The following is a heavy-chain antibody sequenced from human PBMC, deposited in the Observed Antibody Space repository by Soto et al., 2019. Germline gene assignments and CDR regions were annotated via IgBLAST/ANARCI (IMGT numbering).Heavy chain of an antibody. CDR2: ISVSDAFI. CDR3: TRETVAGITGLDY. Sequence: EVQLLESGGDLVQPGGSLRLSGAASGFNVGAFAVNWVRQAPGKGLEWVSGISVSDAFIYYADSVRGRFSISRDASENILYLQMNSLRVDDTALYYCTRETVAGITGLDYWGPGTLVTVSS. D-gene: IGHD1-20*01. V-gene: IGHV3-23*01. CDR1: GFNVGAFA. J-gene: IGHJ4*02.